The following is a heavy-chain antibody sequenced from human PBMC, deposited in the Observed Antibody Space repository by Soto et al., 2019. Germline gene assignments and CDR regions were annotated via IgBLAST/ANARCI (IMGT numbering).Heavy chain of an antibody. J-gene: IGHJ4*02. CDR3: ARVPPLAPIDY. CDR1: GGSISSGGYY. V-gene: IGHV4-31*03. Sequence: SETLSLTCTVSGGSISSGGYYWSWIRQHPGKGLEWIGYIYYSGSTYYNPSPKSRVTISVDTSKNQFSLKLSSVTAADTAVYYCARVPPLAPIDYWGQGTLVTVSS. CDR2: IYYSGST.